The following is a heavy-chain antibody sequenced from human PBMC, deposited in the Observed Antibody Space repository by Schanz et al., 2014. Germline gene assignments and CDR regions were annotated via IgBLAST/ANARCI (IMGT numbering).Heavy chain of an antibody. D-gene: IGHD3-10*01. CDR1: GFTFSTYA. CDR3: ARWFLIRGVILDS. CDR2: INTGGDST. J-gene: IGHJ4*02. Sequence: EVQLVESGGGLVRPGGSLRLSCAASGFTFSTYAMAWVRQAPGKGLEWVSSINTGGDSTYYADSVKGRFTISRDNSRDTVYLQMNSLRADDTAMYYCARWFLIRGVILDSWGQGTLVNVSS. V-gene: IGHV3-23*04.